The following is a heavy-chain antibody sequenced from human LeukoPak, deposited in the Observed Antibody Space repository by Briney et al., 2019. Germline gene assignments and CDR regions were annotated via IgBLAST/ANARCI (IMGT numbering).Heavy chain of an antibody. Sequence: PSETLSLTCTVSGGSISSYYWSWIRQPPGKGLEWIGSIYHSGSTYYNPSLKSRVTISVDKSKNQFSLKLSSVTAADTAVYYCARDYYGSGSYFDYWGQGTLVTVSS. CDR3: ARDYYGSGSYFDY. V-gene: IGHV4-59*12. D-gene: IGHD3-10*01. J-gene: IGHJ4*02. CDR2: IYHSGST. CDR1: GGSISSYY.